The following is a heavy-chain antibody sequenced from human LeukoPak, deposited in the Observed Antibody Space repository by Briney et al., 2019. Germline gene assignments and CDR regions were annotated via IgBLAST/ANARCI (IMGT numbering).Heavy chain of an antibody. CDR3: ARDVGSGWYHFDN. CDR2: INSDGSST. Sequence: PGGSLRLSCAASGFTVSSNYMSWVRQAPGKGLVWVSRINSDGSSTTYADSVKGRFTISRDNAENTLYLQMNSLRVEDTAVYYCARDVGSGWYHFDNWGQGTLVTVSS. J-gene: IGHJ4*02. D-gene: IGHD6-19*01. V-gene: IGHV3-74*01. CDR1: GFTVSSNY.